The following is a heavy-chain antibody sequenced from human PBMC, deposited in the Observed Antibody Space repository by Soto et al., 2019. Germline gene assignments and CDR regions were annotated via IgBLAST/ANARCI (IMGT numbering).Heavy chain of an antibody. Sequence: EVQLVESGGGLVQPGGSLKLSCAASGFSLSGYWMHWVRQAPGKGLVWVSRINSDGSRTDYADSVKGRFTISRDNAKNTVSLQMNSLKAEDTDVYYCTRAFLPGNYWGQGTLVTVSS. CDR1: GFSLSGYW. CDR3: TRAFLPGNY. D-gene: IGHD2-21*01. J-gene: IGHJ4*02. CDR2: INSDGSRT. V-gene: IGHV3-74*01.